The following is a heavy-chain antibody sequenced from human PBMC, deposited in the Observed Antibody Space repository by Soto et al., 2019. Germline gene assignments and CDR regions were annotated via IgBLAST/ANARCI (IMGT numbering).Heavy chain of an antibody. D-gene: IGHD6-13*01. Sequence: QLQLQESGSGLVKPSQTLSLTCAVSGGSISSGGYSWNWIRQPPGKGLEWIGYIPHSGSTYYNPSLKSRVTISVDRSKNQFSLKLSSVTAADTAVYYCASSHAGAHITAAVHWGQGTLVTVSS. J-gene: IGHJ4*02. CDR2: IPHSGST. CDR1: GGSISSGGYS. CDR3: ASSHAGAHITAAVH. V-gene: IGHV4-30-2*01.